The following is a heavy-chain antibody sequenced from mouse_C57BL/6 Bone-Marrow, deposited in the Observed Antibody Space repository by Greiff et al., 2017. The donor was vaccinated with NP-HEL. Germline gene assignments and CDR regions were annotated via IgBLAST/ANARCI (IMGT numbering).Heavy chain of an antibody. D-gene: IGHD1-1*01. V-gene: IGHV1-52*01. CDR1: GYTFTSYW. Sequence: VQLQQPGAELVRPGSSVKLSCKASGYTFTSYWMHWVKQRPIQGLEWIGNIDPSDSVTHYNQKFKDKATLTVDKSSSTAYMQLSSLTSEDSAVDYCARWGKNGSPLYFDYWGQGTTLTVSS. J-gene: IGHJ2*01. CDR2: IDPSDSVT. CDR3: ARWGKNGSPLYFDY.